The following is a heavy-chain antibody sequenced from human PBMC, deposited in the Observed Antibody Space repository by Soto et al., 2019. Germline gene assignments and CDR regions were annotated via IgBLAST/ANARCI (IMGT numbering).Heavy chain of an antibody. CDR1: GFTFTSYG. CDR2: ISYDGSNK. J-gene: IGHJ3*02. CDR3: AKDYGSGCDWLRVGDASDI. Sequence: QVQLVESGGGVVQPGRSLRLSCAASGFTFTSYGMHWVRQAPGKGLEWVAVISYDGSNKYYADSVKGRFTISRDTSKNTLYLQMNSLRAVDTAMYYCAKDYGSGCDWLRVGDASDIWGQGTMVTVSS. V-gene: IGHV3-30*18. D-gene: IGHD6-19*01.